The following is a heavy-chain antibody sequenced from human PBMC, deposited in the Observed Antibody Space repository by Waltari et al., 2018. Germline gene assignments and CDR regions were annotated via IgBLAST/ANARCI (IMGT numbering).Heavy chain of an antibody. CDR1: GFTFGDYT. CDR2: MRHKAISGTA. V-gene: IGHV3-49*03. CDR3: ARARSGSYLVDY. D-gene: IGHD1-26*01. Sequence: EVQLLESGGGLVQPGRSLRLSCTGSGFTFGDYTLSWFRQAPGKGLEWVGFMRHKAISGTAEYAASVKGRFTISRDDSNSIAYLQMNSLKTEDTAVYYCARARSGSYLVDYWGQGTLVTVSS. J-gene: IGHJ4*02.